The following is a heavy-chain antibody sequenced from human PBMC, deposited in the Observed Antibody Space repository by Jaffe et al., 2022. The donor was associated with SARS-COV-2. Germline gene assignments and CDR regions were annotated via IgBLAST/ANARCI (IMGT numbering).Heavy chain of an antibody. CDR3: ASGRAADGFDP. Sequence: QVQLQESGPGLVKPSQTLSLTCTVSGDSINSGGYYWSWIRQHPGKGLEWVGCISYSGSTYYNPSLKSRVTISVDTSKNQFSLRLSSVTAADTAVYYCASGRAADGFDPWGQGTLVTVSS. V-gene: IGHV4-31*03. D-gene: IGHD1-1*01. CDR2: ISYSGST. CDR1: GDSINSGGYY. J-gene: IGHJ5*02.